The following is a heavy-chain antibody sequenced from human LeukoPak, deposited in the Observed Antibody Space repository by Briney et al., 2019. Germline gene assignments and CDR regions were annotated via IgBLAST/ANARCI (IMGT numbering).Heavy chain of an antibody. V-gene: IGHV5-51*01. J-gene: IGHJ4*02. CDR1: GYSFNNYW. Sequence: GESLKISCKGSGYSFNNYWIGWVRPVPGKGLGWMGIIYPGDSDTRYSTSFQGQVTISADKSITTAYLQWSSLKASDTAMYYCARHGGLLEAAGYWGRGTLVAVSS. CDR3: ARHGGLLEAAGY. D-gene: IGHD6-13*01. CDR2: IYPGDSDT.